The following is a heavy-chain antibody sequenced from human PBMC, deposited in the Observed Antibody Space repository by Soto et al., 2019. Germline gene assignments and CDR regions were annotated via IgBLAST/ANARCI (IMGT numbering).Heavy chain of an antibody. CDR3: ARGYYDSSGPFDY. Sequence: QVQLVQSGAEVKKPGASVKVSCKASGYTLTSHGISWVRQAPGQGLEWMGWISTYNGNTKYAQKFQERVTMTADTXENTAHMEVRSLRSDDTAMYYCARGYYDSSGPFDYWGQGTLVTVSS. V-gene: IGHV1-18*01. J-gene: IGHJ4*02. CDR1: GYTLTSHG. D-gene: IGHD3-22*01. CDR2: ISTYNGNT.